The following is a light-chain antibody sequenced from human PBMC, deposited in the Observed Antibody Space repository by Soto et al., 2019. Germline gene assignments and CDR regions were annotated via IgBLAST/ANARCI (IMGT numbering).Light chain of an antibody. CDR2: LAS. CDR3: PKYGRSPWT. Sequence: EIVLTQSPGTLSLSPGERATLSCRASQSISSNYLPWYQQKPGQAPRLLIYLASNRAAGIPDRFSGSGSGAYFNLTINRLELEDFEVSLCPKYGRSPWTFGQGTKVYSK. CDR1: QSISSNY. V-gene: IGKV3-20*01. J-gene: IGKJ1*01.